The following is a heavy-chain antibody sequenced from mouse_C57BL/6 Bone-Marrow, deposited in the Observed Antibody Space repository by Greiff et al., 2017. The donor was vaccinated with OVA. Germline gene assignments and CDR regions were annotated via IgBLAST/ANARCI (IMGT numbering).Heavy chain of an antibody. D-gene: IGHD1-1*01. CDR1: GYTFTSYW. CDR3: ARGGTTVDY. CDR2: IHPNSGST. V-gene: IGHV1-64*01. Sequence: QVQLKESGAELVKPGASVKLSCKASGYTFTSYWMHWVKQRPGQGLEWIGMIHPNSGSTNYNEKFKSKATLTVDKSSSTAYMQLSSLTSEDSAVYYCARGGTTVDYWGQGTTLTVSS. J-gene: IGHJ2*01.